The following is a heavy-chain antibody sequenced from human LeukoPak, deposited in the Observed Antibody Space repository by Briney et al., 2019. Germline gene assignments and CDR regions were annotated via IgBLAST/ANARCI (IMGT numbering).Heavy chain of an antibody. Sequence: SVKVSCKASGGTFSSYAISWVRQAPGQGLEWMGGIIPIFGTANYAQKFQGRVTITTDESTSTAYMELSSLRSEDTAVYYCARQYCSSTSCYELDYWGQGTLVTVSS. D-gene: IGHD2-2*01. CDR1: GGTFSSYA. CDR3: ARQYCSSTSCYELDY. CDR2: IIPIFGTA. J-gene: IGHJ4*02. V-gene: IGHV1-69*05.